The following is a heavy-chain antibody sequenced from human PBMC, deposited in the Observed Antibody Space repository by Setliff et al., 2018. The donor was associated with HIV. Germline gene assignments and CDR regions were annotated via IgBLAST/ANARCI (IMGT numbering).Heavy chain of an antibody. V-gene: IGHV4-31*03. D-gene: IGHD6-6*01. J-gene: IGHJ4*02. CDR1: GVSVGSGDYY. CDR2: IFHSGDT. Sequence: LSLTCSVSGVSVGSGDYYWHWIRQHPEKALEWIGYIFHSGDTYYNPSLKSRISMSVDTAKNQFSLELTSLTAADTAVYYRATRPRIAARPFDYWGQGMLVTVSS. CDR3: ATRPRIAARPFDY.